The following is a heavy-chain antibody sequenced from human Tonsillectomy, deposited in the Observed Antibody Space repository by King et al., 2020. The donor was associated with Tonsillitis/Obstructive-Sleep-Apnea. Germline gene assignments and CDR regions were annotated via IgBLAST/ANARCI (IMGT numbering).Heavy chain of an antibody. CDR2: MANSGYP. J-gene: IGHJ6*03. CDR3: ARDSPLTITIFGVVRDYYYMDV. Sequence: VQLQESGPGLVKPSQTLSLTCTVSGGSISRGKYYWSWVRQHPRKGLGWIGDMANSGYPPYNPSLKSRVSRSLDTSKNQVSLELSFVTAADTAVYYCARDSPLTITIFGVVRDYYYMDVWGKGTTVTVSS. V-gene: IGHV4-31*03. D-gene: IGHD3-3*01. CDR1: GGSISRGKYY.